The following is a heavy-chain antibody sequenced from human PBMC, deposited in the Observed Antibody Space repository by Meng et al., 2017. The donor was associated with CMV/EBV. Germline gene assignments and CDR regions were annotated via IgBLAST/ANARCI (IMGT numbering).Heavy chain of an antibody. Sequence: GESLKISCVASGFSFSDHYMSWIRQAPGKGLEYISYISGSGRIKYSADSVKGRFTISRDNAKNSLYLQMNSLRAEDTAIYYCTRNHEYGDQRYGMDVWGQGTTVTVSS. CDR3: TRNHEYGDQRYGMDV. CDR2: ISGSGRIK. V-gene: IGHV3-11*04. D-gene: IGHD4-17*01. CDR1: GFSFSDHY. J-gene: IGHJ6*02.